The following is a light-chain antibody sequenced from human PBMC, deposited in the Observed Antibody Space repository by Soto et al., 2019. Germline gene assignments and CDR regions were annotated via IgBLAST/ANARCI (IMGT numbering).Light chain of an antibody. V-gene: IGKV3-11*01. CDR2: DAS. CDR3: QQRSNWPF. Sequence: EIVLTQSPATLSLSPGERATLSCRASQSVSSYLAWYQQKPGQAPRLLIYDASNRATGIPARFSGSGSGTDFTLTLSSLAPEDFAVYYCQQRSNWPFFGGGTKVEIK. CDR1: QSVSSY. J-gene: IGKJ4*01.